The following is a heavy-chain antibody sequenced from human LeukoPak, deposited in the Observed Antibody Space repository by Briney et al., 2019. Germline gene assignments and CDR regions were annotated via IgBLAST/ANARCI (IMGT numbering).Heavy chain of an antibody. D-gene: IGHD5-12*01. Sequence: SETLSLTCAVSGGSISSGGYSWSWIRQPPGKGLEWIGYIYHSGSTYYNPSLKSRVTISVDRSKNQFSLKLSSVTAADTAVYHCARARYSGYDQIYYFDYWGQGTLVTVSS. CDR3: ARARYSGYDQIYYFDY. CDR1: GGSISSGGYS. CDR2: IYHSGST. V-gene: IGHV4-30-2*01. J-gene: IGHJ4*02.